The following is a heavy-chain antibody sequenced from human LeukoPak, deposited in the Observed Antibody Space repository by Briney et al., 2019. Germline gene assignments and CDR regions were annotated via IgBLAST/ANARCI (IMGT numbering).Heavy chain of an antibody. CDR1: GFTFSSYY. J-gene: IGHJ4*02. V-gene: IGHV3-74*01. Sequence: GGSLRLSCAASGFTFSSYYMHWVRQAPGKGLVWVSRINNGGSSTSYADSVKGRFTISRDNAKNTLFLQMNSLRAEDTAVYYCARDLERHCSDSNCGYWGQGTLVTVSS. D-gene: IGHD2-15*01. CDR3: ARDLERHCSDSNCGY. CDR2: INNGGSST.